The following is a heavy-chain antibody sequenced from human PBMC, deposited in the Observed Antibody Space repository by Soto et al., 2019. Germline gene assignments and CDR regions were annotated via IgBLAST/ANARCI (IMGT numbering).Heavy chain of an antibody. CDR1: GDSVNSYY. CDR3: ARAETSGIPYFAY. J-gene: IGHJ4*02. D-gene: IGHD6-13*01. V-gene: IGHV4-59*02. Sequence: PSETLSLTCTVTGDSVNSYYWSLVRQPPGKGLECMGYVYYSGSTNYNPSLKSRVTISVDTSKNQISLRLKSVTAADTAVYYCARAETSGIPYFAYWGQGSLVTVSS. CDR2: VYYSGST.